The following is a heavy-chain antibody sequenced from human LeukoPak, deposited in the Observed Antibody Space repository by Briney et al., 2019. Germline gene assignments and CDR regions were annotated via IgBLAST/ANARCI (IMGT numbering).Heavy chain of an antibody. CDR3: ARVYCSSTSCYEGYYFDY. D-gene: IGHD2-2*01. V-gene: IGHV4-59*01. Sequence: SETLSLTCTVSGGSISSYYWSWIRQPPGKGLEWIGYIYYSGSINCNPSLKSRVTISVDTSKNQFSLKLSSVTAADTAVYYCARVYCSSTSCYEGYYFDYWGQGTLVTVSS. CDR1: GGSISSYY. J-gene: IGHJ4*02. CDR2: IYYSGSI.